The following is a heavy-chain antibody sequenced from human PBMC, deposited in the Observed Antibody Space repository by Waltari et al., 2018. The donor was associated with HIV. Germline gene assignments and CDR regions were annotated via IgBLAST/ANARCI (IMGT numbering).Heavy chain of an antibody. CDR2: ISSSGTTI. J-gene: IGHJ4*02. Sequence: EVQLVESGGGLVQPGGSLRLSCAASGFTFSRYDMNWVRQAPGKGLEWVSYISSSGTTIYFADSVKGRFTISRDNAKNSLYLQMNSLRAEDTAVYYCARVAARSYFDYWGQGTLVTVSS. CDR3: ARVAARSYFDY. CDR1: GFTFSRYD. V-gene: IGHV3-48*01. D-gene: IGHD6-6*01.